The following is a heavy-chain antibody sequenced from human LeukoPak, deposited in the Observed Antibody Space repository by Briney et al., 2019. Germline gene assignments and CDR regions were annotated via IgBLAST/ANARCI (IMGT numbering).Heavy chain of an antibody. V-gene: IGHV4-39*01. Sequence: SETLSLTCTVSGGSIRSSYYYWGWIRQPPGKGLEWIGSIYDSGSTYYNPSLKSRVTISVDTSKNQFSLKLNSVTAADTAVYYCGRHYGPWGQGTLVTVSS. CDR3: GRHYGP. J-gene: IGHJ5*02. D-gene: IGHD3-10*01. CDR1: GGSIRSSYYY. CDR2: IYDSGST.